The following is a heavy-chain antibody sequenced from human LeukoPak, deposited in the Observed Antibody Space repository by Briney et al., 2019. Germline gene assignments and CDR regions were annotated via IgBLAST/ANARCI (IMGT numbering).Heavy chain of an antibody. CDR3: ARVVLAARAYYYYMDV. Sequence: SETLSLTCAVYGGSFSGYYWSWIRQPPGKGLEWIGKINHSGSTNYNPSLKSRVTISVDTSKNQFSLKLSSVTAADTAVYYCARVVLAARAYYYYMDVWGKGTTVTVSS. V-gene: IGHV4-34*01. J-gene: IGHJ6*03. CDR2: INHSGST. D-gene: IGHD2-2*01. CDR1: GGSFSGYY.